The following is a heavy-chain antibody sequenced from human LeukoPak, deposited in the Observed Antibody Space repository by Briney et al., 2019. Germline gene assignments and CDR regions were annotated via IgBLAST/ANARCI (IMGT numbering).Heavy chain of an antibody. J-gene: IGHJ4*02. V-gene: IGHV3-23*01. CDR2: IFPSGGEI. CDR3: ATYRQVLLPFES. Sequence: GGSLRLSCAASGFTFSTFAMIWVRQPRGKGLEWVSSIFPSGGEIHYADSVRGRFTISRDNSKSTLSLQMNSLRAEDTAIYYCATYRQVLLPFESWGQGTLVTVSS. CDR1: GFTFSTFA. D-gene: IGHD2-8*02.